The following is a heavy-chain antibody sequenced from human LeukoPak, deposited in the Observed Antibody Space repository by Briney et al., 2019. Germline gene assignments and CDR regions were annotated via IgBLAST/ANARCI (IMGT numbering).Heavy chain of an antibody. V-gene: IGHV1-18*01. D-gene: IGHD5-24*01. Sequence: ASVKVSCKASGYTFTSYGISWLRQAPGQGLEWMGWISAYNGNTNYAQRLQGRVTMTTDTSTSTAYMELRSLRSDDTAVYYCARDMDRDGYNGPDYWGQGTLVTVSS. CDR1: GYTFTSYG. J-gene: IGHJ4*02. CDR2: ISAYNGNT. CDR3: ARDMDRDGYNGPDY.